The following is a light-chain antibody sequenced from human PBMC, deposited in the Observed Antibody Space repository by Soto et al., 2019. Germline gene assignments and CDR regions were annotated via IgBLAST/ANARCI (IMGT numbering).Light chain of an antibody. CDR2: ATS. V-gene: IGKV1-27*01. Sequence: DVQMTQSPSSLSAFVGDRVTITCRASQGIAPYLAWFQQKPGKVPKLLLYATSTLQSGVPSRFSGSGSGTDFTLTINSLQTEDVGTYYCQKYNSAPLTFGGGTKVEIK. CDR1: QGIAPY. J-gene: IGKJ4*01. CDR3: QKYNSAPLT.